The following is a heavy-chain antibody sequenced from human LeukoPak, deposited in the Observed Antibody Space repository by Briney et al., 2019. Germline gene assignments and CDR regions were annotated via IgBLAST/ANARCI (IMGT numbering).Heavy chain of an antibody. Sequence: GASVKVSCKASGYTFTGYYLHWERQAPGQGLEWMGWVNPSSGGTNYAQKFQGRVTMTRDTSISTIYMELSRLRSDDTAVYYCARDGSYCGGACYYGYFQHWGQGTLVTVSS. V-gene: IGHV1-2*02. CDR1: GYTFTGYY. CDR3: ARDGSYCGGACYYGYFQH. J-gene: IGHJ1*01. CDR2: VNPSSGGT. D-gene: IGHD2-21*02.